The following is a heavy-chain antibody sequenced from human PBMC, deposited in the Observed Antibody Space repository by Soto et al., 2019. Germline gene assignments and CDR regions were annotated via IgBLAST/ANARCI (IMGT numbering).Heavy chain of an antibody. D-gene: IGHD2-8*02. J-gene: IGHJ6*02. V-gene: IGHV1-18*01. Sequence: QVQLLHSGGEVKKPGASVKVSCNCSDHTFTYYGINWVRRAPGHGLEWMGWISGYNGNTKYSQKFQDRVTMSADTSTRTAFMEMRSLTSDDTAVYFCAATGGHYFGLDVWGQGTTVTVSS. CDR1: DHTFTYYG. CDR2: ISGYNGNT. CDR3: AATGGHYFGLDV.